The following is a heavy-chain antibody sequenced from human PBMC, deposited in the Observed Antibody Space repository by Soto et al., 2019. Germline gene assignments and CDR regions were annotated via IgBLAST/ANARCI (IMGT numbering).Heavy chain of an antibody. Sequence: GGSLRLSCAASGFTVSSNYMSWVRQAPGKGLEWVSVIYSGGSTYYADSVKGRFTISRDNSKNTLYLQMNSLRAEDTAVYYCARDVWDYGDYFGVLDYWGQGTLVTVSS. CDR1: GFTVSSNY. D-gene: IGHD4-17*01. V-gene: IGHV3-66*01. CDR3: ARDVWDYGDYFGVLDY. J-gene: IGHJ4*02. CDR2: IYSGGST.